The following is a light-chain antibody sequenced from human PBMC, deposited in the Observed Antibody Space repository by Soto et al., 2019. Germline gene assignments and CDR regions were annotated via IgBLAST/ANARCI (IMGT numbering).Light chain of an antibody. CDR1: QSLVYSDGNTY. CDR2: KVS. CDR3: MQGTHWPFT. Sequence: DVVMTQSPLSLPVTLGQPASISCRSSQSLVYSDGNTYLNWFQQRPGQSPRRLIYKVSNRDSGEPDRFSGSGSGTDFTLKISRVEAEDVGVYYCMQGTHWPFTFGPGTKVDIK. J-gene: IGKJ3*01. V-gene: IGKV2-30*01.